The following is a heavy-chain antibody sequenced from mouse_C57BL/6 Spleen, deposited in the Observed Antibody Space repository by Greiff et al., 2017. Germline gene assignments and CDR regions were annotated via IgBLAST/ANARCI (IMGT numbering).Heavy chain of an antibody. Sequence: QVQLKQSGTELVKPGASVKLSCKASGYTFTSYWMHWVKQRPGQGLEWIGNINPSNGGTNYNEKFKSKATLTVDKSSSTAYMQLSSLTSEDSAVYYCARRDWDDGTWYFDVWGTGTTVTVSS. D-gene: IGHD4-1*01. V-gene: IGHV1-53*01. CDR3: ARRDWDDGTWYFDV. CDR2: INPSNGGT. J-gene: IGHJ1*03. CDR1: GYTFTSYW.